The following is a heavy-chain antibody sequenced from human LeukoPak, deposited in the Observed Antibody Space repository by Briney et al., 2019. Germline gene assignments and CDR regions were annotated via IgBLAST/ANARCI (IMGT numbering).Heavy chain of an antibody. D-gene: IGHD6-6*01. V-gene: IGHV1-8*03. J-gene: IGHJ4*02. Sequence: ASVKVSCKASGYTFTSYDINWVRQATGQGLEWMGWVNPNSANTGYAQKFQGRVTLTRNTSMSTTYMELSSLRFEDTAVYYCARGRERGSSSSFTDYWGQGTLVIVSS. CDR1: GYTFTSYD. CDR2: VNPNSANT. CDR3: ARGRERGSSSSFTDY.